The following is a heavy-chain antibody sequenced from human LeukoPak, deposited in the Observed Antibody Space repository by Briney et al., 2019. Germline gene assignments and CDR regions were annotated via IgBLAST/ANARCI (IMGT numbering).Heavy chain of an antibody. Sequence: SGTLSLTCTVSAASINNYYWSWIRQPPGKGLEWIGYIYYSGSTNYNSSLKSRVTISVDASKNQFSLKLSSVTAADTAVYYCTRRGGSSSSDWFDPWGQGTLVIVSS. CDR2: IYYSGST. D-gene: IGHD6-6*01. J-gene: IGHJ5*02. CDR3: TRRGGSSSSDWFDP. CDR1: AASINNYY. V-gene: IGHV4-59*08.